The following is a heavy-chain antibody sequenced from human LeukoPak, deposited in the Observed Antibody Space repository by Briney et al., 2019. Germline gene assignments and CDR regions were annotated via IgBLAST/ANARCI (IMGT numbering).Heavy chain of an antibody. V-gene: IGHV3-9*01. Sequence: GGSLRLSCAASGFTFDDYAMHWVRQAPGKGLEWVSGISWNSGSMGYADSVKGRFTISRDNAKNSLYLQMNSLRAEDTALYYCAKDGSRLYYYGMDVWGQGTTVTVSS. CDR1: GFTFDDYA. J-gene: IGHJ6*02. CDR2: ISWNSGSM. CDR3: AKDGSRLYYYGMDV.